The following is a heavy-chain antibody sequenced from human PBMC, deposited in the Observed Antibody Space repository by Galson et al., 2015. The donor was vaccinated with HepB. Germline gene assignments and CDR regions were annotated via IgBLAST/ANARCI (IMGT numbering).Heavy chain of an antibody. CDR2: ISGSGGST. J-gene: IGHJ4*02. CDR3: AKDGDLWFGEWGFSSV. D-gene: IGHD3-10*01. V-gene: IGHV3-23*01. Sequence: SLRLSCAASGFTFSSYAMSWVRQAPGKGLEWVSAISGSGGSTYYADSVKGRFTISRDNSKNTLYLQMNSLRAEDTAVYYCAKDGDLWFGEWGFSSVWGQGTLVTVSS. CDR1: GFTFSSYA.